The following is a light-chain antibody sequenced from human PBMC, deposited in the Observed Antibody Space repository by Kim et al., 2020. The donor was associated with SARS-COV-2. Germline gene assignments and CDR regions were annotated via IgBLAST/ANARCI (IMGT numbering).Light chain of an antibody. CDR1: ALPNQY. Sequence: PGQTARITCSAGALPNQYAYWYQQKPGQAPVLVIYKDSERPSGIPERFSGSSSGTTVTLTISGVQAEDEADYYCQSADSSGTYVVFGGGTQLTVL. CDR3: QSADSSGTYVV. V-gene: IGLV3-25*03. J-gene: IGLJ2*01. CDR2: KDS.